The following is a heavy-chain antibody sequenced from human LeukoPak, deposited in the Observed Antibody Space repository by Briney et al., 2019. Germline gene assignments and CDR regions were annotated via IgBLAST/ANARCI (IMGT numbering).Heavy chain of an antibody. Sequence: SETPSLTCAVYSGSFSGYFWTYVRQPPGMGLEWIGETNQRGSTNYNPSLKSRVTMSVDTSKNQFSLRLSSVTAADTAVYYCARGSIYYGDSSVYFDYWAQGTLVTVSS. CDR2: TNQRGST. CDR1: SGSFSGYF. J-gene: IGHJ4*02. D-gene: IGHD3-22*01. CDR3: ARGSIYYGDSSVYFDY. V-gene: IGHV4-34*01.